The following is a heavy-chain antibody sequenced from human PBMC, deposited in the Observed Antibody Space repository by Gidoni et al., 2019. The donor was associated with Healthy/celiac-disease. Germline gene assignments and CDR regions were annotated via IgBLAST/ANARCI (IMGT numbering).Heavy chain of an antibody. Sequence: EVQLVESGGGLVQPGGSLRLSCSASGFTFSSYWMHWVRQAPGKGLVWFSRINRDGSSTSYADSVKGRFTISRDNAKNTLYLQMNSLRAEDTAVYYCASDNVEIAAAGSLLDYWGQGTLVTVSS. V-gene: IGHV3-74*01. CDR2: INRDGSST. D-gene: IGHD6-13*01. J-gene: IGHJ4*02. CDR1: GFTFSSYW. CDR3: ASDNVEIAAAGSLLDY.